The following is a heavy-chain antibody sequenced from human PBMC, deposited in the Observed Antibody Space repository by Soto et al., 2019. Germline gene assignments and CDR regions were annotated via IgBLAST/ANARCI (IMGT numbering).Heavy chain of an antibody. V-gene: IGHV4-39*01. J-gene: IGHJ4*02. CDR1: GGSISSSSYY. CDR2: IYYSGST. CDR3: ARHTPAISISDH. D-gene: IGHD3-3*01. Sequence: QLQLQESGPGLVKPSETLSLTCTVSGGSISSSSYYWGWIRQPPGKGLEWIGSIYYSGSTYYNPSPKIRVPISVDTAKNQFALKLSSVTAADTAVYYCARHTPAISISDHWGQGTLATVSS.